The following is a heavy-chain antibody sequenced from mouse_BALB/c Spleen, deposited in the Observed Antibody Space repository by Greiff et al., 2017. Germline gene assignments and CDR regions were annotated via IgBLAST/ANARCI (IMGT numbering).Heavy chain of an antibody. D-gene: IGHD2-4*01. V-gene: IGHV3-2*02. CDR1: GYSITSDYA. J-gene: IGHJ4*01. CDR2: ISYSGST. CDR3: ARRGVYDYAMDY. Sequence: EVKLLESGPGLVKPSQSLSLTCTVTGYSITSDYAWNWIRQFPGNKLEWMGYISYSGSTSYNPSLKSRISITRDTSKNQFFLQLNSVTTEDTATYYCARRGVYDYAMDYWGQGTSVTVSS.